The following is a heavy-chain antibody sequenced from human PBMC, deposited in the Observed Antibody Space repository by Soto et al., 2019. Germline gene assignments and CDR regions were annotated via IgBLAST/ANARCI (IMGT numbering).Heavy chain of an antibody. V-gene: IGHV4-34*01. CDR3: ARGASGYYPLAWFDP. CDR1: GGSFSGHS. J-gene: IGHJ5*02. Sequence: PSETLSLTCAVYGGSFSGHSWTWIRQSPGKGLEWIGDINHSGRVNYSPSLKSRVTISLDTSKNQFSLTLSSVTAADSAVYYCARGASGYYPLAWFDPWGQGTLVTVSS. D-gene: IGHD3-3*01. CDR2: INHSGRV.